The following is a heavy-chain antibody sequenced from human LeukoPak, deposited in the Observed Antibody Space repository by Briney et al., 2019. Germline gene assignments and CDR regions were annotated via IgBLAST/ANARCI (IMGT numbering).Heavy chain of an antibody. D-gene: IGHD5-24*01. V-gene: IGHV3-33*01. CDR1: GFTFSSYG. CDR3: VRDGDAYNFDF. CDR2: IWYDGTNK. J-gene: IGHJ4*02. Sequence: GRSLRLPCAASGFTFSSYGMHWVRQAPGKGLEWVALIWYDGTNKYYADSVKGRFTISRDNARNTLSLHMISLRAEDTAVYFCVRDGDAYNFDFWGQGVLVTVSS.